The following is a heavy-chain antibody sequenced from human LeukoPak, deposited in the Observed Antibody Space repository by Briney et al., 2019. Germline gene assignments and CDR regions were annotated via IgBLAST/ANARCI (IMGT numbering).Heavy chain of an antibody. Sequence: PGGSLRLSCAASGFTFSSYWMSWVRQAPGKGLEWVANIKQDGSEKYYVDSVKGRFTISRDNAKNSLYLQMNSLRAEDTAVYYCAREGYYGSGSKPYYYYYMDVWGKGTTVTVSS. CDR3: AREGYYGSGSKPYYYYYMDV. J-gene: IGHJ6*03. D-gene: IGHD3-10*01. CDR2: IKQDGSEK. V-gene: IGHV3-7*01. CDR1: GFTFSSYW.